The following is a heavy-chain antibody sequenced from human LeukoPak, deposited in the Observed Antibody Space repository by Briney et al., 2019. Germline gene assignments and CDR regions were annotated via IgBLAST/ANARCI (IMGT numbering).Heavy chain of an antibody. CDR3: AGGFGLGDGYNYDPFDAFYI. D-gene: IGHD5-24*01. CDR1: GYTFTGYY. Sequence: GASVKVSCKASGYTFTGYYMHWVRQAPGQGLEWMGRINPKSGGTNYAQKFQGRVTMIRDTSISTAYMELSRLRSDDTAVYYCAGGFGLGDGYNYDPFDAFYIWGQGTMVTVSS. J-gene: IGHJ3*02. V-gene: IGHV1-2*06. CDR2: INPKSGGT.